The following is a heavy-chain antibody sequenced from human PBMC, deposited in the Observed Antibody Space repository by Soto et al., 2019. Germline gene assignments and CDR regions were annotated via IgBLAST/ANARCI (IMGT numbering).Heavy chain of an antibody. CDR2: IYWNDDK. CDR3: AHSSPYYDFWSGYNWFDP. D-gene: IGHD3-3*01. CDR1: GFSLSTSGVG. V-gene: IGHV2-5*01. J-gene: IGHJ5*02. Sequence: QITLKESGPTLVKPTQTLTLTCTFSGFSLSTSGVGAGWIRQPPGKALEWLALIYWNDDKRYSPSLKSRLTITKDTSKNQVVLTMTNMDPVDTATYYCAHSSPYYDFWSGYNWFDPWGQGTLVTVSS.